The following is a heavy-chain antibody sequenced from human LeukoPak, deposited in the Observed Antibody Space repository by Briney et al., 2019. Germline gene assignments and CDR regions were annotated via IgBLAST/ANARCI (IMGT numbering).Heavy chain of an antibody. CDR2: IYSSGST. D-gene: IGHD2-2*02. CDR3: TRDRPAAAIPFDY. J-gene: IGHJ4*02. V-gene: IGHV4-39*07. Sequence: SETLSLTCTVSGGSISSRNYYWGWIRQTPGKGLEWIGSIYSSGSTYYNPSLKSPFTISVDTSKNQFSLKLSSVTAADTAVYYCTRDRPAAAIPFDYWGQGTLVTVSS. CDR1: GGSISSRNYY.